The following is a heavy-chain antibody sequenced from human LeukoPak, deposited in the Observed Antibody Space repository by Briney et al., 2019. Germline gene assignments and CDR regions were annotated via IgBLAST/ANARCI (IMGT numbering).Heavy chain of an antibody. CDR1: GFTLSSYA. D-gene: IGHD4-17*01. J-gene: IGHJ4*02. CDR3: ARGNGDYAIHPDG. Sequence: GGSLRLSCAASGFTLSSYAMTWVRQAPGKGLEWVSAISGSGSNTYYADSVKGRFTISRDNSKNTLYLLINSLRADDTAVYYCARGNGDYAIHPDGWGQGTLVTVSS. V-gene: IGHV3-23*01. CDR2: ISGSGSNT.